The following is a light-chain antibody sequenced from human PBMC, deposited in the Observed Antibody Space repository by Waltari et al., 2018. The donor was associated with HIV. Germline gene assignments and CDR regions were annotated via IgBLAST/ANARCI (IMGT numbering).Light chain of an antibody. CDR1: QSVTSN. Sequence: EIVMTQSPATLSVSPGERATLSCRASQSVTSNLTWYQQKPGQAPRLLIYAASTKATCIPARVSGSGSGTEFTLIISSLQSEDFAVYYCHQYDKWPRTFGGGTKVEI. V-gene: IGKV3-15*01. CDR3: HQYDKWPRT. J-gene: IGKJ4*01. CDR2: AAS.